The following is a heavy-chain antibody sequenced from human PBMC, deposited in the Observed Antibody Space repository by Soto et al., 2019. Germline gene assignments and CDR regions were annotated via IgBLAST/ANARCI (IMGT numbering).Heavy chain of an antibody. V-gene: IGHV3-23*01. J-gene: IGHJ6*02. Sequence: GGSLRLSCEASGFTFSSYAMNWVRQAPGKGLEWISVISGGGSVYSADSMRGRFFISRDNSKNALYLQINSLRAEDTAVYHCAKSSGHLVDYHDVMDVWGQGTTVTVCS. CDR1: GFTFSSYA. CDR3: AKSSGHLVDYHDVMDV. CDR2: ISGGGSV. D-gene: IGHD2-8*02.